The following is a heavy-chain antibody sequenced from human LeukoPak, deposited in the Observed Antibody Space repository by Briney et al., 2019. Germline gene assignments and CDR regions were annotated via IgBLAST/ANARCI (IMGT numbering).Heavy chain of an antibody. V-gene: IGHV3-33*06. CDR3: ANDEPNYGDYAGY. CDR1: GFTFSGYG. D-gene: IGHD4-17*01. J-gene: IGHJ4*02. CDR2: IWYDGSNK. Sequence: GGSLRLSCAASGFTFSGYGMHWVRQAPGKGLEWVAVIWYDGSNKYYADSVKGRFTISRDNSKNTLYLQMNSLRAEDTAVYYSANDEPNYGDYAGYWGQGTLVTVSS.